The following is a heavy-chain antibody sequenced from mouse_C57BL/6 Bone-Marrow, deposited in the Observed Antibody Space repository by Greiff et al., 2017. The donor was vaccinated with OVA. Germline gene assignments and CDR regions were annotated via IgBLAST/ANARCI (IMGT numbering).Heavy chain of an antibody. CDR2: IDPEDGET. CDR3: ARYDAWFAY. CDR1: GFNIKDYY. D-gene: IGHD2-12*01. J-gene: IGHJ3*01. V-gene: IGHV14-2*01. Sequence: VQLQQSGAELVKPGASVKLSCTASGFNIKDYYMHWVKQRTEQGLEWIGRIDPEDGETKYDPKFPGKATITADTSSNTAYLQLSSLTSEDTAVYYCARYDAWFAYWGQGTLVTVSA.